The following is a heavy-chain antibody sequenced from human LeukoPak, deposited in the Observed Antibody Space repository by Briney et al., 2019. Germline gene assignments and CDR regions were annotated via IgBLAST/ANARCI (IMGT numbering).Heavy chain of an antibody. V-gene: IGHV1-69*05. CDR3: ARETGPSSWSYYYYYMDV. CDR2: IIPIFGTA. D-gene: IGHD6-13*01. J-gene: IGHJ6*03. Sequence: GASVKVSCKASGGTFSSYAISWVRQAPGQGLEWMGRIIPIFGTANYAQKFQGRVTITTDESTSTAYMELSSLRSEDTAVYYCARETGPSSWSYYYYYMDVSSKGTTVTVSS. CDR1: GGTFSSYA.